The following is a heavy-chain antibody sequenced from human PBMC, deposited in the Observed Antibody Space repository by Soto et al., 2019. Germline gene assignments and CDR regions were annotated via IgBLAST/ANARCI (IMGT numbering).Heavy chain of an antibody. Sequence: QVQLVESGGGVVQPGRSLRLSCAASGFTFSSYGMHWVRQAPGKGLEWVEVISYDGSNKYYADSVKGRFTISRDNSKNTLYLQMNSLRAEDTAVYYCAKGVDFYDSSGSDYWGQGTLVTVSS. CDR3: AKGVDFYDSSGSDY. D-gene: IGHD3-22*01. V-gene: IGHV3-30*18. J-gene: IGHJ4*02. CDR2: ISYDGSNK. CDR1: GFTFSSYG.